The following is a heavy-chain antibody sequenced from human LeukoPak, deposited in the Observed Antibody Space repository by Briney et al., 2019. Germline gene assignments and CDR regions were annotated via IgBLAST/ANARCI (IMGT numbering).Heavy chain of an antibody. J-gene: IGHJ4*02. D-gene: IGHD6-13*01. CDR1: GGTFSSYA. CDR2: IIPILGIA. Sequence: HWASVKVSCKASGGTFSSYAISWVRQASGQGLEWMGRIIPILGIANYAQKFQGRVTITADKSTSTAYMELSSLRSEDTAVYYCARADSSSWLNFDYWGQGTLVTVSS. V-gene: IGHV1-69*04. CDR3: ARADSSSWLNFDY.